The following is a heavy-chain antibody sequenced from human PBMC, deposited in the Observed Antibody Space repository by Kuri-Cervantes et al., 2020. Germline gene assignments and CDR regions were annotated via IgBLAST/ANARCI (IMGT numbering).Heavy chain of an antibody. V-gene: IGHV4-61*01. CDR3: ARDRARGVGATTNPLYGMDV. J-gene: IGHJ6*02. D-gene: IGHD1-26*01. CDR2: IYYSGST. CDR1: GVSINSNNYY. Sequence: GSLRLSCTVSGVSINSNNYYWSWIRQPPGKGLEWIGYIYYSGSTNYNPSLKSRVTISVDTSKNQFSLKLSSVTAADTAVYYCARDRARGVGATTNPLYGMDVWGQGTTVTVSS.